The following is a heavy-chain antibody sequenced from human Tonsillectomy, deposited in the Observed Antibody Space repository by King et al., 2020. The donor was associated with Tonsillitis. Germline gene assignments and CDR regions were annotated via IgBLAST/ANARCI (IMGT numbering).Heavy chain of an antibody. V-gene: IGHV1-2*02. D-gene: IGHD3-16*01. CDR1: GYTFNDHY. CDR3: ARAHNDWESHSPHYFDL. J-gene: IGHJ4*02. Sequence: VQLVQSGAEVKKPGASVKVSCKASGYTFNDHYIHWVRQAPGQGLEWLGWINPNSGGTNYAQKFQGRVTITGDTSIRTAYLEVNRLRSDDTAVYYCARAHNDWESHSPHYFDLWGQGTRVPVSS. CDR2: INPNSGGT.